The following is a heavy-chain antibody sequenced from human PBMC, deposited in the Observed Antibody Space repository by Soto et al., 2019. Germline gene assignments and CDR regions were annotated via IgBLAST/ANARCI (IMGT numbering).Heavy chain of an antibody. V-gene: IGHV4-31*02. J-gene: IGHJ4*02. CDR2: IYYSGST. CDR1: GGSISSGGYY. CDR3: ARATYYYDRSGYLYYFDY. Sequence: SETLSLTCTVSGGSISSGGYYWTWIRQHPGKGLEWIGYIYYSGSTYYNPSLKSRVTISVDTSKNQFSLKLTSVTAADTAVYSCARATYYYDRSGYLYYFDYWGQGILVTVSS. D-gene: IGHD3-22*01.